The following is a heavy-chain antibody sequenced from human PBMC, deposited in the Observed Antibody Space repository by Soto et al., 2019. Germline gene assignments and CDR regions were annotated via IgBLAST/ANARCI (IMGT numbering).Heavy chain of an antibody. Sequence: EVQLVESGGGLVQPGGSLRLSCAASGFTFSSYAMHWVRQAPGKGLEYVSAISSNGGSTYYANSVKGRFTISRDNSKTTLYLQMGTLRAADMAVYYFASQARAVSSYSFDYWGQGPLVTVSS. J-gene: IGHJ4*02. V-gene: IGHV3-64*01. CDR2: ISSNGGST. CDR3: ASQARAVSSYSFDY. D-gene: IGHD6-6*01. CDR1: GFTFSSYA.